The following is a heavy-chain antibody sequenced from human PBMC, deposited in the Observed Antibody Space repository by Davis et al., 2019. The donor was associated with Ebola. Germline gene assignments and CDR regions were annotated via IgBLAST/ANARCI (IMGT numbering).Heavy chain of an antibody. J-gene: IGHJ4*02. V-gene: IGHV3-23*01. D-gene: IGHD3-16*01. CDR1: GFTFSSYY. CDR2: ITGSGSTI. CDR3: VKRLDSYFEC. Sequence: GESLKISCVVSGFTFSSYYMTWVRQAPGKGLEWVSTITGSGSTIYYADSVRGRFTISRDNPKNTLYLHMNSPRADDAAVYYCVKRLDSYFECWGQGTLVTVSS.